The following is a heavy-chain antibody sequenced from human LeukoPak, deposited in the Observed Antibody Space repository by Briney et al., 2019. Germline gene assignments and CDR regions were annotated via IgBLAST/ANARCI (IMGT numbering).Heavy chain of an antibody. V-gene: IGHV3-23*01. CDR2: ISGSSGLT. CDR3: AKLTTS. Sequence: GGSLRLSCAASGFTFSNYAMSWVRQAPGRGLEWVSAISGSSGLTYYADSVKGRLTISRDNSYNTLYLQMNSLRAEDTAVYYCAKLTTSWGQGTLVTVSS. CDR1: GFTFSNYA. J-gene: IGHJ4*02. D-gene: IGHD4-11*01.